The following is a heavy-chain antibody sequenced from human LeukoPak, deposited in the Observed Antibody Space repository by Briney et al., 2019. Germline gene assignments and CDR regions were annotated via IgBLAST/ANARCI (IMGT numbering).Heavy chain of an antibody. V-gene: IGHV3-30*18. CDR1: GFTFSSYG. J-gene: IGHJ4*02. Sequence: GTSLRLSCAASGFTFSSYGMHWVRQAPGKGLEWVAVISYDGSNKYYADSVKGRFTISRDNSKNTLYLQMNSLRAEDTAVYYCAKDRDFGYWGQGTLVTVSS. CDR3: AKDRDFGY. CDR2: ISYDGSNK.